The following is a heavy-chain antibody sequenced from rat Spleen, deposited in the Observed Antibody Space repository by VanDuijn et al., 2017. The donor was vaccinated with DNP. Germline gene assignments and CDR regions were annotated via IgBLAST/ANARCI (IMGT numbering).Heavy chain of an antibody. V-gene: IGHV5S13*01. J-gene: IGHJ2*01. CDR3: ARHPQTTGIPDY. CDR1: GFTFSNFG. CDR2: ITASSGTT. D-gene: IGHD1-7*01. Sequence: EVQLVESGGGLVQPGRSLKLSCAASGFTFSNFGMAWVRQAPKKGLEWVATITASSGTTYYRDSVKGRFSISRDNAKNTQYLQMDSLRSEDTATYYCARHPQTTGIPDYWGQGVMVTVSS.